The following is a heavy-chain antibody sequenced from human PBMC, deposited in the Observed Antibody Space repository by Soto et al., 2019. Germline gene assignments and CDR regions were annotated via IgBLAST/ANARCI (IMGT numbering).Heavy chain of an antibody. CDR1: GFTFGSYS. V-gene: IGHV3-21*01. Sequence: GGSPRLSCAASGFTFGSYSVNWVRQAPGKGLEWVSSISSSSSYIYYADSVKGRFTISRDNAKNSLYLQMNSLRAEDTAVYYCARGSGYCSSTSCPGLGDVPPSLDVWGKGTTVTVSS. CDR3: ARGSGYCSSTSCPGLGDVPPSLDV. J-gene: IGHJ6*04. CDR2: ISSSSSYI. D-gene: IGHD2-2*01.